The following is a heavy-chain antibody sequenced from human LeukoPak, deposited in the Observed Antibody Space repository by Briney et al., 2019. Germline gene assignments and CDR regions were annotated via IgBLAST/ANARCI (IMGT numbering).Heavy chain of an antibody. V-gene: IGHV3-53*01. CDR3: ARSKGGILTVYWFH. D-gene: IGHD3-9*01. CDR2: IYSGGST. CDR1: GFTVSSNY. Sequence: GGSLRLSCAASGFTVSSNYMSWVRQAPGKGLEWVSVIYSGGSTYYADSVKGRFTISRDNSKNTLHLQMNSLRAEDTAVYYCARSKGGILTVYWFHWGQGPLVPVS. J-gene: IGHJ4*02.